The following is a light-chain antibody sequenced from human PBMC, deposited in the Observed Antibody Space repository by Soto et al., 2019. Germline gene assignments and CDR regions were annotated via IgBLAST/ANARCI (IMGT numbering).Light chain of an antibody. J-gene: IGKJ1*01. CDR2: GAS. CDR1: QTVRNNY. CDR3: QQYVNSPQSPQT. Sequence: EFVLTQSPGTLSLSPGERATLSCRASQTVRNNYLAWYQQKPGQAPRLLIYGASTRATGIPARFSGSASGTEFTLTISSLQSEDFAVYYCQQYVNSPQSPQTFGQGTKVDIK. V-gene: IGKV3-20*01.